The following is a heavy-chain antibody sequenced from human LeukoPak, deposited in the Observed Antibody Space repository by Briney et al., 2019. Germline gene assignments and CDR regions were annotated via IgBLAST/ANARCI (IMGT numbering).Heavy chain of an antibody. CDR3: SRLYGDYGWFDP. Sequence: SSETLSLTCAVSGDSISGTNWWSWVRPSPGKGLEWIGEMYHTGSSNYNPSLKSRVTISGDKSKNQFSLRLSSVTAADTAVYYCSRLYGDYGWFDPWGQGTLVTVSS. CDR2: MYHTGSS. V-gene: IGHV4-4*02. CDR1: GDSISGTNW. D-gene: IGHD4-17*01. J-gene: IGHJ5*02.